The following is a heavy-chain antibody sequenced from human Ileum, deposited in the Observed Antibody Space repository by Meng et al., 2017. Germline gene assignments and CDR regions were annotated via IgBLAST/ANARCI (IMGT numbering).Heavy chain of an antibody. CDR3: ARDAENDNNSYYVY. CDR2: IIPLPCVA. V-gene: IGHV1-69*04. CDR1: GGSFRDYA. Sequence: SVKVSCKAAGGSFRDYAINWVRQAPGQGLEWMGRIIPLPCVANNAQKFHGRISITADKSIATVYMELSGLTYDDTAMYYCARDAENDNNSYYVYWGQGTLVTVSS. D-gene: IGHD3-22*01. J-gene: IGHJ4*02.